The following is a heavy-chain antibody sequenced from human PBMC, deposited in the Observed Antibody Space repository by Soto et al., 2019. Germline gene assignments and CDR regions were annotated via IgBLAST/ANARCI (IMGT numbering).Heavy chain of an antibody. D-gene: IGHD3-10*02. V-gene: IGHV1-69*13. CDR2: IIPIFGTA. CDR3: ARDLFGGYYYYYGMDV. Sequence: SVKVSCKASGGTFSSYAISWVRQAPGQGLEWMGGIIPIFGTANYAQKFQGRVTITADESTSTAYMELSSLRSEDTAVYCCARDLFGGYYYYYGMDVWGQGTTVTVSS. CDR1: GGTFSSYA. J-gene: IGHJ6*02.